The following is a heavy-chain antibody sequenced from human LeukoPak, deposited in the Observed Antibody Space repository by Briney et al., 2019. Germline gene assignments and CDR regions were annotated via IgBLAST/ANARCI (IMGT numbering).Heavy chain of an antibody. Sequence: GGSLRLSCLTSGFTLSTNAMSWVRQAPGKGLEWISGISGSGASTYYADSVKGRFTISRDDSRNTLYLQMNSLRGDDTAVYYCAKDRTVGASYWYFDLWGRGTLVTVSS. CDR1: GFTLSTNA. V-gene: IGHV3-23*01. CDR3: AKDRTVGASYWYFDL. CDR2: ISGSGAST. D-gene: IGHD1-26*01. J-gene: IGHJ2*01.